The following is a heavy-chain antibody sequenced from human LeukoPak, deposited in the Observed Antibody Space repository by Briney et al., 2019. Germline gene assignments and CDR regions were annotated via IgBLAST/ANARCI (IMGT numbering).Heavy chain of an antibody. D-gene: IGHD3-3*01. J-gene: IGHJ4*02. CDR1: GGTFSSYA. CDR3: ARVNQTADYDFWSGYLDY. V-gene: IGHV1-69*13. Sequence: GASVKVSCKASGGTFSSYAISWVRQAPGQGLEWMGGIIPIFGTANYAQKFQGRVTITADESTSTAYMELSSLRSEDTAVYYCARVNQTADYDFWSGYLDYWGQGTLVTVSS. CDR2: IIPIFGTA.